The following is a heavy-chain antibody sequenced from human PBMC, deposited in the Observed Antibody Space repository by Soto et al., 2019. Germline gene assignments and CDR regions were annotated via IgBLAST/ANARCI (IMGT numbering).Heavy chain of an antibody. J-gene: IGHJ4*01. V-gene: IGHV4-34*12. D-gene: IGHD3-16*01. CDR3: ARSPLSYDYVRQTWREVGDSFDI. Sequence: PSGSRYRTWAIYGSSLGSFHWTGMRQPPGKGLGWIGELIHGGNTTYNPSLKSRVTFSLDTSKKQFSLHLMSVTAADTAVYYRARSPLSYDYVRQTWREVGDSFDIWGHGTLVTVSS. CDR2: LIHGGNT. CDR1: GSSLGSFH.